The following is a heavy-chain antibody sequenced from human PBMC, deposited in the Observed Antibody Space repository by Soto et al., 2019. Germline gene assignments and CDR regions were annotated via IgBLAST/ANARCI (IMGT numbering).Heavy chain of an antibody. CDR1: GYTFTSYG. CDR2: ISAYNGNT. Sequence: ASVKVSCKASGYTFTSYGISWVRQAPGQGLEWMGWISAYNGNTNYAQKLQGRVTMTTDTSTSTAYMELRSLRSDDTAVYYCARDHHLDSTGSFDYWGQGTLVTVSS. CDR3: ARDHHLDSTGSFDY. D-gene: IGHD5-18*01. V-gene: IGHV1-18*01. J-gene: IGHJ4*02.